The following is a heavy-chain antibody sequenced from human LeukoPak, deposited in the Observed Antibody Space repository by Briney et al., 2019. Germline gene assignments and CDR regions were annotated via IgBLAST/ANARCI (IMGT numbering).Heavy chain of an antibody. CDR2: IYTSGST. Sequence: SETLSLTCTVSGGSISSYYWSWIRQPAGKGLEWIGRIYTSGSTNYNPSLKSRVTISVDTSKNQFSLKLSSVTAADTAVYYCARDGANILTQDAFDIWGQGTMVTVSS. CDR3: ARDGANILTQDAFDI. CDR1: GGSISSYY. V-gene: IGHV4-4*07. J-gene: IGHJ3*02. D-gene: IGHD3-9*01.